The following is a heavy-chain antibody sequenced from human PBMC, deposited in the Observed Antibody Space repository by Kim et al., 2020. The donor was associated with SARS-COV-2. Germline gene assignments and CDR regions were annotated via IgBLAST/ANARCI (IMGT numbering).Heavy chain of an antibody. J-gene: IGHJ5*02. CDR2: MSGSGTT. CDR3: AREWKITGYYGSGSYYWFDL. CDR1: GGSVSGYY. Sequence: SETLSLTCSVSGGSVSGYYWDWVRQPPGRGLEWIAYMSGSGTTNYNPALKSRVTISVDRSKNEVSLEMESVTAADTAVYYCAREWKITGYYGSGSYYWFDLWGQGILVTVSS. D-gene: IGHD3-10*01. V-gene: IGHV4-59*02.